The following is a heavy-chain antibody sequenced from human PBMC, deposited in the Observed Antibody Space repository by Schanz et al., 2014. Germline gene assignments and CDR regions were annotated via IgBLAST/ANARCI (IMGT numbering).Heavy chain of an antibody. CDR2: IKQDGIEK. CDR3: AGDWASGRYYSDY. J-gene: IGHJ4*02. Sequence: EVQLVESGGGLVQPGGSLRLSCAASGFTFGNFFMSWVRQAPGKGLEWVANIKQDGIEKYYVDSVKGRFTISRDNAKNLLYLQMNSLTADDTAVYYCAGDWASGRYYSDYWGQGTLVTVSS. D-gene: IGHD1-26*01. CDR1: GFTFGNFF. V-gene: IGHV3-7*01.